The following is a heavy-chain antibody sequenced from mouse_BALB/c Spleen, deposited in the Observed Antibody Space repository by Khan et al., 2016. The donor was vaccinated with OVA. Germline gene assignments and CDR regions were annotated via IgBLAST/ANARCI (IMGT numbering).Heavy chain of an antibody. D-gene: IGHD2-10*01. CDR1: GFSLTNYG. CDR3: ARQPYYHYNVMDY. CDR2: IWSDGST. J-gene: IGHJ4*01. V-gene: IGHV2-6-1*01. Sequence: VQLKQSGPGLVAPSQSLSITCTISGFSLTNYGVHWVRQPPGKGLEWLVVIWSDGSTTYNSALKSKLTITKDNSKSQVFLKMNIPQTDDTDIYFCARQPYYHYNVMDYWGQGTSVTVSS.